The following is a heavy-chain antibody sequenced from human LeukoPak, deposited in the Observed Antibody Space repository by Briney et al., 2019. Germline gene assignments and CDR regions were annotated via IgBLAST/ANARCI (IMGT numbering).Heavy chain of an antibody. V-gene: IGHV3-53*05. Sequence: PGGSLRLSCAASGLTVSSNFMSWVRQAPGKGLEWVSVMYSDGSTYYADSVKGRFTISRDNSKNALHLEMNSLRAEDTAVYYCVRVGSYNWFDPWGQGTLVTVPS. CDR3: VRVGSYNWFDP. CDR1: GLTVSSNF. D-gene: IGHD3-16*01. J-gene: IGHJ5*02. CDR2: MYSDGST.